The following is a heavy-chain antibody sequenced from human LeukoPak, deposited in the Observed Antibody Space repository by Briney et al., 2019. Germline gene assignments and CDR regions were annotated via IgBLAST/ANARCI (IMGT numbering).Heavy chain of an antibody. CDR3: ATRGY. D-gene: IGHD3-10*01. V-gene: IGHV4-59*08. J-gene: IGHJ4*02. Sequence: SETLSLTCTGSGGSISSDCWEGIRQPPGKGLEWLGYIYNSGHNHYTSSLKSRVTISIDTSKNQFSPKLASVPAAGTAVYYCATRGYWGQGTLVAVSS. CDR2: IYNSGHN. CDR1: GGSISSDC.